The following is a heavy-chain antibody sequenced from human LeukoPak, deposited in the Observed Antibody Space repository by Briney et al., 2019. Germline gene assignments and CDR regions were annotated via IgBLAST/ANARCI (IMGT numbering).Heavy chain of an antibody. D-gene: IGHD3-16*02. V-gene: IGHV4-38-2*02. Sequence: SETLSLTCTVSGYSISSGYYWGWIRQPPGKGLEWIGSIYYSESTYHNPSLKSRVTISVDTSKNQFSLKLSSVTAADTAVYHCARGLYDYVWGSYRFDNWGQGTLVTVSS. CDR2: IYYSEST. J-gene: IGHJ4*02. CDR1: GYSISSGYY. CDR3: ARGLYDYVWGSYRFDN.